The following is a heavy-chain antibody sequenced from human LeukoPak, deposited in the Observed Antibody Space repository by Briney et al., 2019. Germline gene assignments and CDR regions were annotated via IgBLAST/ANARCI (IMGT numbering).Heavy chain of an antibody. CDR2: IYTSGST. Sequence: SETLSLTCAVYGGSFSGYYWSWIRQPAGKGLEWIGRIYTSGSTNYNPSLKSRVTMSVDTSKNQFSLKLSSVTAADTAVYYCARAGVVRGFDYWGQGTLVTVSS. V-gene: IGHV4-59*10. D-gene: IGHD4-23*01. CDR3: ARAGVVRGFDY. CDR1: GGSFSGYY. J-gene: IGHJ4*02.